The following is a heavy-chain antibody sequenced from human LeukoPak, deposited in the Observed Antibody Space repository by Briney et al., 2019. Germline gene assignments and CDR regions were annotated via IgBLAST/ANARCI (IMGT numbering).Heavy chain of an antibody. J-gene: IGHJ6*02. D-gene: IGHD6-13*01. CDR3: AREAAGNHCGLDV. Sequence: PGRSLRLSCEASQFSFSRYAMHWVRQAPGKGLEWVAIIWRDGSNQHYADSAKGRFIISRDNSKNTLYLQMSSLRAEDTAVYYCAREAAGNHCGLDVWGQGTTVTVSS. CDR2: IWRDGSNQ. CDR1: QFSFSRYA. V-gene: IGHV3-33*01.